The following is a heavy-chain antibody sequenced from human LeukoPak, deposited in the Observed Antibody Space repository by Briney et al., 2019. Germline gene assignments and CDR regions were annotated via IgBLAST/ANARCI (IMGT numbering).Heavy chain of an antibody. CDR1: GFTFSSYV. J-gene: IGHJ4*02. V-gene: IGHV3-23*01. CDR2: ISGSGGST. Sequence: TGGSLRLSCAASGFTFSSYVMSWLRQAPGKGLEYVSAISGSGGSTYYADSVKGRLTISRDNSKNTLYLQMNSLKAEDTAVYYCARATTTAGTDYWGQGTLVTVSS. CDR3: ARATTTAGTDY. D-gene: IGHD6-13*01.